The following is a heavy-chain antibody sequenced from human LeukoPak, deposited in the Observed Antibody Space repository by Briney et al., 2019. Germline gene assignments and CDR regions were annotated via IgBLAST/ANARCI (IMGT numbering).Heavy chain of an antibody. CDR1: GYTFTGYY. Sequence: GASVKVSCKASGYTFTGYYMHWVRQAPGQGLEWMGGIIPIFGTANYAQKFQGRVTITADKSTSTAYMELSSLRSEDTAVYYCASSHHCSGGSCYPHYYYYMDVWGKGTTVTVSS. J-gene: IGHJ6*03. V-gene: IGHV1-69*06. CDR2: IIPIFGTA. D-gene: IGHD2-15*01. CDR3: ASSHHCSGGSCYPHYYYYMDV.